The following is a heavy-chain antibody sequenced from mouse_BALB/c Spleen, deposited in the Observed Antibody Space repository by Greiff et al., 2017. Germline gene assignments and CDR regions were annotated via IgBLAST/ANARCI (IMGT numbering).Heavy chain of an antibody. V-gene: IGHV1-4*01. CDR1: GYTFNSYT. D-gene: IGHD2-4*01. Sequence: VQLQQSGAELARPGASVKMSCKASGYTFNSYTMHWVKQRPGQGLEWIGYINPSSGYTNYNQKFKDKATLTADKSSSTAYLQLSSLTSEDSAVYYCARSTMITTGAMDYWGQGTSVTVSS. CDR3: ARSTMITTGAMDY. CDR2: INPSSGYT. J-gene: IGHJ4*01.